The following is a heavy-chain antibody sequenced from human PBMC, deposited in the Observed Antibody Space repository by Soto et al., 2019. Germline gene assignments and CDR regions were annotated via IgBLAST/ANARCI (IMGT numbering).Heavy chain of an antibody. J-gene: IGHJ4*02. CDR3: ARDRGAYYPHLEY. CDR1: GFTFTSYA. V-gene: IGHV1-69*06. CDR2: IIPFFGTP. D-gene: IGHD3-22*01. Sequence: GASVKVSCKASGFTFTSYALSWVRQAPGQGPEWMGGIIPFFGTPNYAQKFQGRVTITADKSTSTFYMDLSGLKSEDTAFYYSARDRGAYYPHLEYWGQGTLVTVSS.